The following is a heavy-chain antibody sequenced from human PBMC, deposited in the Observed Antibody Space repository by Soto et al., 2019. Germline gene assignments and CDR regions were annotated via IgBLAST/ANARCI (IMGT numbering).Heavy chain of an antibody. D-gene: IGHD2-8*01. CDR2: IYYSGST. CDR1: GGSISSSSYY. Sequence: SETLSLTCTVSGGSISSSSYYWGWIRQPPGKGLEWIGSIYYSGSTYYNPSLKSRVTISVDTSKNQFSLKLSSVTAADTAVYYCARGTDGIYYYYGMDVWGQGTTVTVSS. J-gene: IGHJ6*02. CDR3: ARGTDGIYYYYGMDV. V-gene: IGHV4-39*01.